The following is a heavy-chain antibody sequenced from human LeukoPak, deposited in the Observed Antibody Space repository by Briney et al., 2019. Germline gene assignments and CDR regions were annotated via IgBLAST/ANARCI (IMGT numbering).Heavy chain of an antibody. Sequence: KPSETLSLTCTVSGGSISSSSYYWGWIRQPPGKGLEWIGSIYYSGSTYYNPSLKSRVTISVDTSKNQFSLKLSSVTAADTAVYYCARQGGRGVIALYYYYYMDVWGRGTTATISS. V-gene: IGHV4-39*01. CDR2: IYYSGST. CDR1: GGSISSSSYY. CDR3: ARQGGRGVIALYYYYYMDV. J-gene: IGHJ6*03. D-gene: IGHD3-10*01.